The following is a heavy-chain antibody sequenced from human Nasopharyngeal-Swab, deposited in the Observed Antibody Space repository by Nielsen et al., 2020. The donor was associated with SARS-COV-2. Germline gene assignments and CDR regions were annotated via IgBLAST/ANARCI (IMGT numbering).Heavy chain of an antibody. J-gene: IGHJ4*02. Sequence: SETLSLTCTVSGGSISSSCYYWGWIRQPPGNGLEWSGSIYSGGSTYYNPSLKSRLPISVATSKNQLRLKLSSVTAADTAVYYCASFSFGVVIIGVVGRHFDYWGQGTLVTVSS. CDR3: ASFSFGVVIIGVVGRHFDY. CDR2: IYSGGST. D-gene: IGHD3-3*01. CDR1: GGSISSSCYY. V-gene: IGHV4-39*01.